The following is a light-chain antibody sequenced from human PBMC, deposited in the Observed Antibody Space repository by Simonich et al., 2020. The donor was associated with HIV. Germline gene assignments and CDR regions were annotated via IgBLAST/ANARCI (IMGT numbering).Light chain of an antibody. V-gene: IGKV1-NL1*01. J-gene: IGKJ1*01. Sequence: DIQMTQSPSSLSAYVGDRVTITCRASQGISNSLAWYQQKPGKAPKLLLYAASRLESGVPSRCSGSGSGTDYTLTISSLQPEDFATYYCQQYYSTPRTFGQGTKVEIK. CDR2: AAS. CDR1: QGISNS. CDR3: QQYYSTPRT.